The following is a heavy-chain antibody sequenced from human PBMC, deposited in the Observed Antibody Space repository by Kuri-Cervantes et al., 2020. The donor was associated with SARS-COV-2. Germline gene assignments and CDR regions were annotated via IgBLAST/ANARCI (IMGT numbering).Heavy chain of an antibody. D-gene: IGHD3-22*01. CDR3: AGERTITMIVVVIGGKDAFDI. CDR2: ISYDGSNK. Sequence: GGSLRLSCTASGFTFNSHAMHWVRQAPGKGLEWVAVISYDGSNKYYADSVKGRFTISRDNSKNTLYLQMNSLRAEDTAVYYCAGERTITMIVVVIGGKDAFDIWGQGTMVTVSS. J-gene: IGHJ3*02. CDR1: GFTFNSHA. V-gene: IGHV3-30-3*01.